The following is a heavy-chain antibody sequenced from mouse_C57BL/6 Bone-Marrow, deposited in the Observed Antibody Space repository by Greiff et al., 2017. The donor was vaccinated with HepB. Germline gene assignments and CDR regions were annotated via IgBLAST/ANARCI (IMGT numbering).Heavy chain of an antibody. D-gene: IGHD1-1*01. CDR1: GFSLTSYG. CDR2: IWSGGST. V-gene: IGHV2-2*01. Sequence: VKLKESGPGLVQPSQSLSITCTVSGFSLTSYGVHWVRQSPGKGLEWLGVIWSGGSTDYNAAFISRLSISKDNSKSQVFFKMNSLQADDTAIYYCARNQSPYYYGSSYFDYWGQGTTLTVSS. CDR3: ARNQSPYYYGSSYFDY. J-gene: IGHJ2*01.